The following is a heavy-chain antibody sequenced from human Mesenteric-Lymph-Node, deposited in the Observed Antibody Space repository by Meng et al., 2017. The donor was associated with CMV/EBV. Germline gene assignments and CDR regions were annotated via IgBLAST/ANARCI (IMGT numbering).Heavy chain of an antibody. CDR3: ASHYYYGSGSSPFDP. CDR1: GGSFSGYY. J-gene: IGHJ5*02. Sequence: YGGSFSGYYWSWIRQPPGKGLEWIGEINHSGSTNYNPSLTSRVTISVDTSKNQFSLKLSSVTAADTAVYYCASHYYYGSGSSPFDPWGQGTLVTVSS. CDR2: INHSGST. V-gene: IGHV4-34*01. D-gene: IGHD3-10*01.